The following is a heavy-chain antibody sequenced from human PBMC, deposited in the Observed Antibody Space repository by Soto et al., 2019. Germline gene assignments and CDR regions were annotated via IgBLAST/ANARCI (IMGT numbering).Heavy chain of an antibody. Sequence: QVQLVQSGAEVKKPGASVKVSCKASGYTFTSYDINWVRQATGQGLEWMGWMNPNSGNTGYAQKFQGRVTMTRNTSISTAYMELSSLRSEDTAVYYCARGSVESAYYDILTGYYTTSFDPWGQGTLVTVSS. CDR3: ARGSVESAYYDILTGYYTTSFDP. CDR2: MNPNSGNT. D-gene: IGHD3-9*01. J-gene: IGHJ5*02. V-gene: IGHV1-8*01. CDR1: GYTFTSYD.